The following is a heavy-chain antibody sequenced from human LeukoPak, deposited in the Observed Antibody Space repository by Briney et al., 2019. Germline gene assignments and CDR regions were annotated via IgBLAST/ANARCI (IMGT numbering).Heavy chain of an antibody. CDR2: IIPILGIA. CDR1: GGTFSSYA. D-gene: IGHD1-26*01. V-gene: IGHV1-69*04. J-gene: IGHJ4*02. Sequence: SVKVSCKASGGTFSSYAISWVRQAPGQGLEWMGRIIPILGIANYAQKFQGRVTITADKSTSTACMELSSLRSEDTAVYYCARGVGATGFDYWGQGTLVTVSS. CDR3: ARGVGATGFDY.